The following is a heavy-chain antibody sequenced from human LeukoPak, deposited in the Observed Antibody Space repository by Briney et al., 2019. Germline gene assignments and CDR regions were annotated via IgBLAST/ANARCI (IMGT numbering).Heavy chain of an antibody. CDR1: GYTFNSYG. CDR2: ISAYNGNT. D-gene: IGHD2-15*01. V-gene: IGHV1-18*04. J-gene: IGHJ4*02. CDR3: ATDPVGYCSSDSCYSVDY. Sequence: GSVKVSCKASGYTFNSYGISWVRQAPGQGLEWMGWISAYNGNTNYAQKLQGRVTMTEDTSTDTAYMELSSLTSEDTAVYYCATDPVGYCSSDSCYSVDYWGQGSLVTVSS.